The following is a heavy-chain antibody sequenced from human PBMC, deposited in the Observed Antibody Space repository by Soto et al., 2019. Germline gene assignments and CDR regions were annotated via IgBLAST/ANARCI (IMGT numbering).Heavy chain of an antibody. J-gene: IGHJ4*01. Sequence: GGSLRLSCTGSGFNFANYALTWVRQAPGKGLEWVGFIRGETNGGTADYAASLKGRITISRDDSKSIAYLESNSLQTEDTAVYYCTICYYESSGYYVYWGQETLVTVSS. V-gene: IGHV3-49*04. D-gene: IGHD3-22*01. CDR1: GFNFANYA. CDR2: IRGETNGGTA. CDR3: TICYYESSGYYVY.